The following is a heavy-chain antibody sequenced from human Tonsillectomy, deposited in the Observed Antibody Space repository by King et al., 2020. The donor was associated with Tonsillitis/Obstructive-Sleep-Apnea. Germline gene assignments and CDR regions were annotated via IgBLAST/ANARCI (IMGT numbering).Heavy chain of an antibody. V-gene: IGHV2-5*02. CDR2: IYWDDDK. CDR1: GFSLSTSGVG. CDR3: ALVWGSYREFDY. J-gene: IGHJ4*02. D-gene: IGHD3-16*02. Sequence: TLKESGPTLVKPTQTLTLTCTFSGFSLSTSGVGVGWIRQPPGKALEWLALIYWDDDKRYSPSLKSRLTITKDTSKNQVVLTMTNMDPVDTATYYCALVWGSYREFDYWGQGTLVTVFS.